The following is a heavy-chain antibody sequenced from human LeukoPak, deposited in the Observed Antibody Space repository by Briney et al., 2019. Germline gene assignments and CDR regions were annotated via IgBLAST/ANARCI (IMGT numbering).Heavy chain of an antibody. CDR1: GGSISSGDYY. D-gene: IGHD3-10*01. J-gene: IGHJ4*02. Sequence: PSETLSLTCTVSGGSISSGDYYWSWIRQPPGKDLEWIGYIYYSGSTHYNPSLKSRITISVDTSKNQFSLKLSSVTAADTAVYYCASYYGSGSYPLFNYWGQGTLVTVSS. CDR3: ASYYGSGSYPLFNY. V-gene: IGHV4-30-4*01. CDR2: IYYSGST.